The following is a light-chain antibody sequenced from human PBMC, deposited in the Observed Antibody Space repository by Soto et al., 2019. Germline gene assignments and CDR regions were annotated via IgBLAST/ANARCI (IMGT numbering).Light chain of an antibody. CDR2: GAS. CDR1: QGVSSN. Sequence: EIGLTQYPGTLSFSPGERCTLSCRASQGVSSNLAWYQQKPGQAPRLLNYGASTRATGIPARFSGSGSGTEFTLTISSLQSEDFAVYYCQQYNNWPRSITFGQGTRLEIK. V-gene: IGKV3-15*01. CDR3: QQYNNWPRSIT. J-gene: IGKJ5*01.